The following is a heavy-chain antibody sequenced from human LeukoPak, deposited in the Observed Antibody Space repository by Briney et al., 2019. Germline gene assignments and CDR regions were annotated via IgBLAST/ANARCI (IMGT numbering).Heavy chain of an antibody. Sequence: SETLSLTCSVSGASISRSGYYWHWLRQSPGGGLEWIGYIYYNGGTYYHPSLQSRVTISMDRANNHFSLRVTSVTAADTALYFCARGPQILSHYDEVTASYNCPLASWGQGTLVTVSS. CDR2: IYYNGGT. CDR3: ARGPQILSHYDEVTASYNCPLAS. D-gene: IGHD2-21*02. J-gene: IGHJ4*02. CDR1: GASISRSGYY. V-gene: IGHV4-30-2*06.